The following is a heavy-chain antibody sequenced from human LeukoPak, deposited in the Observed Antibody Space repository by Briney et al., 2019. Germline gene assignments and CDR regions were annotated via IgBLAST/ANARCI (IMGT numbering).Heavy chain of an antibody. V-gene: IGHV4-39*07. CDR1: GGSISSSSYY. D-gene: IGHD5-18*01. Sequence: PSETLSLTCTVSGGSISSSSYYWGWIRQPPGKGLEWIGSIYYSGSTYYNPSLKSRVTISVDTSKNQFSLKLSSVTAADTAVYYCAALFRGDTAMAYGMDVWGQGTTVTVSS. CDR3: AALFRGDTAMAYGMDV. J-gene: IGHJ6*02. CDR2: IYYSGST.